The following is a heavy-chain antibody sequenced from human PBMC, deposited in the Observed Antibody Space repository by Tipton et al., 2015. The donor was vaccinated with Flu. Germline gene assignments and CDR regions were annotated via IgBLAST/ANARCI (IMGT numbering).Heavy chain of an antibody. V-gene: IGHV4-38-2*01. CDR1: NYSISSAYY. D-gene: IGHD3-10*01. J-gene: IGHJ4*02. CDR3: ARTTYYYGSGSSDY. Sequence: TLSLTCAVSNYSISSAYYWGWIRQPPGKGLEWIGCISHSGRTYYNPSLKSRVTISVDMAKNQFSQRLSSVTAADTAVYYCARTTYYYGSGSSDYWGQGTLVTVPS. CDR2: ISHSGRT.